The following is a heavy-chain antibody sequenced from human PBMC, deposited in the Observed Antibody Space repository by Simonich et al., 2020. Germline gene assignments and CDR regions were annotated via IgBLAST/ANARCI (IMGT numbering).Heavy chain of an antibody. V-gene: IGHV4-39*01. CDR3: ARHAGFAFDI. Sequence: QLQLQESGPGLVKPSETLSLTCTVSGGSISSSSYYWGWIRQPPGKGLECIGSIYYSGSTSYNPSLKSRVTISVDTSKNQFSLKLSSVTAADTAVYYCARHAGFAFDIWGQGTMVTVSS. D-gene: IGHD6-13*01. CDR1: GGSISSSSYY. J-gene: IGHJ3*02. CDR2: IYYSGST.